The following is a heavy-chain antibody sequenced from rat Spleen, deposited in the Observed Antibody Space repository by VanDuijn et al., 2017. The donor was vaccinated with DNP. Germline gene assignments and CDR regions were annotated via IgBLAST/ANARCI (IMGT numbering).Heavy chain of an antibody. CDR3: ARWTYGFDY. CDR2: INYSGGT. CDR1: GYSITSNY. J-gene: IGHJ2*01. V-gene: IGHV3-1*01. Sequence: EVQFQESGPGLVKSSQSLSLTCSVTGYSITSNYWAWIRKFPGNKMEWMGYINYSGGTRYNPSLKSRISITRDTSKNQFFLQLNSVTPEDTATYYCARWTYGFDYWGQGVMVTVSS. D-gene: IGHD1-11*01.